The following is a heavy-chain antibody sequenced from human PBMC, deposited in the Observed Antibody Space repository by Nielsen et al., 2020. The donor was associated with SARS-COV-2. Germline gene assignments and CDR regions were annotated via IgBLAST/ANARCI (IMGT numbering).Heavy chain of an antibody. D-gene: IGHD6-13*01. CDR2: VNYRGGT. CDR1: GGSFGGYY. CDR3: ARAWWSSSREYDI. Sequence: SETLSLTCAVYGGSFGGYYWSWIRQPPGKGLAWIGDVNYRGGTNYNPSLKSRVTISMDASKNQFSLKMSSVTAADTAVYYCARAWWSSSREYDIWGQGTMVTVSS. J-gene: IGHJ3*02. V-gene: IGHV4-34*01.